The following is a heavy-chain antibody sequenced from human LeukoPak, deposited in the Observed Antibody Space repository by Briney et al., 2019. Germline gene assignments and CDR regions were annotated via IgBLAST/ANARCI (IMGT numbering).Heavy chain of an antibody. J-gene: IGHJ4*02. V-gene: IGHV3-23*01. CDR2: ISGSGGST. CDR3: AKRWHSSSYYDY. D-gene: IGHD6-6*01. CDR1: RFTFSSYA. Sequence: GGSLRLSCAASRFTFSSYAMSWVRQAPGKGLEWVSAISGSGGSTYYADSVKGRLTISRDNSKNTLYLQMNSLRAEDTAVYYCAKRWHSSSYYDYWGQGTLVTVSS.